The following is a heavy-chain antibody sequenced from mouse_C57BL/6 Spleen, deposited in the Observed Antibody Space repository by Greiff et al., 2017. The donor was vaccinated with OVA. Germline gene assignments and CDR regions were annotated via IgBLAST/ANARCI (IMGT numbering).Heavy chain of an antibody. CDR3: AREGTGIRGWYCDV. D-gene: IGHD4-1*01. J-gene: IGHJ1*03. CDR2: ISDGGSYT. CDR1: GFTFSSYA. V-gene: IGHV5-4*01. Sequence: EVKLVESGGGLVKPGGSLKLSCAASGFTFSSYAMSWVRQTPEKRLEWVAAISDGGSYTYYPDNVKGRFTISRDNAKNNLYLQMSHLKSEDTAMYYCAREGTGIRGWYCDVWGTGTTVTVSS.